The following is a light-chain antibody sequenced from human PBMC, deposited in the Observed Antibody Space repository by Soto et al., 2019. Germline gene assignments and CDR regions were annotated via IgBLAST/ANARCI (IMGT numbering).Light chain of an antibody. CDR1: QSVSTN. Sequence: DIVVTQSPASLSVSPGERVTLSCRASQSVSTNLAWYQQKPGQAPRLLINGASTRATGIPARFSGSGSETEFTLTISSLQSEDFAVYYCQQYYNWPPTWTFGQGTKVDIK. CDR3: QQYYNWPPTWT. CDR2: GAS. V-gene: IGKV3-15*01. J-gene: IGKJ1*01.